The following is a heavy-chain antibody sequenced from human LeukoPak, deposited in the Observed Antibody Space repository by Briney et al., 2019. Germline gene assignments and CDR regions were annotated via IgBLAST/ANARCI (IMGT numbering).Heavy chain of an antibody. V-gene: IGHV3-66*01. CDR3: ASTFYGDSPPY. Sequence: GGSLRLSCAASGFTVSSNYMSWVRQAPGKGLEWVSVIYSGGSTYYADSVKGRFTISRDNSKNTLYLQMNSLRAEDTAVYYCASTFYGDSPPYWRQGTLVTVSS. D-gene: IGHD4-17*01. CDR1: GFTVSSNY. J-gene: IGHJ4*02. CDR2: IYSGGST.